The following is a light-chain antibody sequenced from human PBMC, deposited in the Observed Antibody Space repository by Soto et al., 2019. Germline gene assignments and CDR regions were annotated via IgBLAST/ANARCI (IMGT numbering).Light chain of an antibody. CDR3: SSYSSSSTSVI. Sequence: QSVLTQPASVSGSPGQSITISCTGTSSDIGGYDYVSWYQQHPGKAPKLVIYDVSNRPPGVSNRFSGSKSGNTASMTISGVQAEDEADYYCSSYSSSSTSVIFGGGTKVTVL. J-gene: IGLJ2*01. CDR1: SSDIGGYDY. V-gene: IGLV2-14*03. CDR2: DVS.